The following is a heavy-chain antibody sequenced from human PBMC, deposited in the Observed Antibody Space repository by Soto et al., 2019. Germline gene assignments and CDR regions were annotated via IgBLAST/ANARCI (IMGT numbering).Heavy chain of an antibody. J-gene: IGHJ4*02. CDR3: VRMAGAGTE. CDR2: MYYSGST. D-gene: IGHD6-19*01. V-gene: IGHV4-59*01. CDR1: GGSITNFF. Sequence: QVQLQESGPGLVKPSETLSLTCTVSGGSITNFFWNWIRQPPGKGLEWIAYMYYSGSTKYNPSLKSRVTISVDTSKNQFSLKLTSVTAADTALYYCVRMAGAGTEWGQGTLVTVSS.